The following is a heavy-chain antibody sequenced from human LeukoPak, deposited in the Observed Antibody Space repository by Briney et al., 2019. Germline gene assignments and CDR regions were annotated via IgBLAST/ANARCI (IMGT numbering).Heavy chain of an antibody. V-gene: IGHV3-11*01. CDR2: ISSSGSTI. CDR1: GFTFSDYY. J-gene: IGHJ2*01. CDR3: ARDRRHLRGYFDL. Sequence: PAGSLTLSCPASGFTFSDYYMSWLRQAPGKGLEWVSYISSSGSTIYYADSVKGRFTISKDNAKNSLYLQMNSLRAEDTAVYYCARDRRHLRGYFDLWGRGTLVTVSS.